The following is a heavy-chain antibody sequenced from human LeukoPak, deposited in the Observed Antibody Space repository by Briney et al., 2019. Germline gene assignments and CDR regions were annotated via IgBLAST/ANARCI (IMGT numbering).Heavy chain of an antibody. CDR3: ARGLDWILFDY. J-gene: IGHJ4*02. Sequence: GGSLRLSCAASGFTFSTYWMHWVRQAPGKGLVWVSRIRPEGTTTAYADSVKGRFTISRDNAKNTLFLQMNSLSAEDTAVYYCARGLDWILFDYWGQGTLVTVSS. D-gene: IGHD3-9*01. CDR1: GFTFSTYW. V-gene: IGHV3-74*03. CDR2: IRPEGTTT.